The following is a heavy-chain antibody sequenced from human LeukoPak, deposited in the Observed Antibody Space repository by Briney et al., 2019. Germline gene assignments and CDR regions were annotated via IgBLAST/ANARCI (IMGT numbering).Heavy chain of an antibody. CDR3: ARVNYYDSSGYFFDY. Sequence: PSQTLSLTCTVSGGSISSGGYYWSWIRQPPGKGLEWIGYIYHSGSTYYNPSLKSRVTISVDRSKNQFSLKLSSVTAADTAVYYCARVNYYDSSGYFFDYWGQGTLVTVSS. CDR2: IYHSGST. V-gene: IGHV4-30-2*01. J-gene: IGHJ4*02. D-gene: IGHD3-22*01. CDR1: GGSISSGGYY.